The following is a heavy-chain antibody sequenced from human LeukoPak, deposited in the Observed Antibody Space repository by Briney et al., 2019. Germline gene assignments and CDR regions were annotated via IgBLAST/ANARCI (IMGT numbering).Heavy chain of an antibody. Sequence: QATGQGLXXXXWMNPNSGNTGYAQKFQGRVTMTRNTSISTAYMELSSLRSEDTAVYYCARGDDSGYYDYFDYWGQGALVTVSS. CDR2: MNPNSGNT. J-gene: IGHJ4*02. V-gene: IGHV1-8*01. D-gene: IGHD3-22*01. CDR3: ARGDDSGYYDYFDY.